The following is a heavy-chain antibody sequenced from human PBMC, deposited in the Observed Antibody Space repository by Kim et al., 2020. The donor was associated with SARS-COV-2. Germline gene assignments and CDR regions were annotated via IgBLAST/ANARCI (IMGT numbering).Heavy chain of an antibody. J-gene: IGHJ4*02. CDR3: AKDSGSYYDH. D-gene: IGHD1-26*01. CDR2: ISPYSAYT. V-gene: IGHV1-18*04. Sequence: ASVKVSCTTSGYAFTTYNINWLRQAPGQGLEWMGWISPYSAYTKFAQAFQDRVTLTTDTSTNTAYMELRSLTLDDTAVYYCAKDSGSYYDHWGQGTLVTVSS. CDR1: GYAFTTYN.